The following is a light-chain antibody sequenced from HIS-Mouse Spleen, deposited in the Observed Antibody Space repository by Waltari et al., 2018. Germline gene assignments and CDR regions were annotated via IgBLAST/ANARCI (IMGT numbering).Light chain of an antibody. Sequence: QSVLTQPPSASGTPGQRVTISCSGISSHIGSNYVYWYQQLPGTAPKLPIYRNNQRPSGVPDRFSGSKSGTSASLAISGLRSEDEADYYCAAWDDSLSGPVFGGGTKLTVL. V-gene: IGLV1-47*01. CDR2: RNN. CDR3: AAWDDSLSGPV. CDR1: SSHIGSNY. J-gene: IGLJ3*02.